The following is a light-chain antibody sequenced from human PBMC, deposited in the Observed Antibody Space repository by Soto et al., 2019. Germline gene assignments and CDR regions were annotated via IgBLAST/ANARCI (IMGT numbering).Light chain of an antibody. Sequence: DIQMTQSPSSLSASVGDGVTITCRASQSISSSYLSWYQQKPGKAPKLLIYAASSLQSGVPSRFSGSGSGTDFTLTISSLQPEDFATYYCQQSYSTWWTFGQGTKVDIK. CDR2: AAS. J-gene: IGKJ1*01. V-gene: IGKV1-39*01. CDR1: QSISSSY. CDR3: QQSYSTWWT.